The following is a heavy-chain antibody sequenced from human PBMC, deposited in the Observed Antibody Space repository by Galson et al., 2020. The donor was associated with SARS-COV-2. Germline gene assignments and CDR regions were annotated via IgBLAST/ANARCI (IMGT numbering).Heavy chain of an antibody. D-gene: IGHD3-10*01. CDR1: GYTFTGYY. V-gene: IGHV1-2*06. CDR2: INPNSGGT. CDR3: ASNAMVRGVMDWFDP. Sequence: ASVKVSCKASGYTFTGYYMHWVRQAPGQGLEWMGRINPNSGGTNYAQKFQDRVTMTRDTSISTAYMELSRLRSDDTAVYYCASNAMVRGVMDWFDPWGQGTLVTVSS. J-gene: IGHJ5*02.